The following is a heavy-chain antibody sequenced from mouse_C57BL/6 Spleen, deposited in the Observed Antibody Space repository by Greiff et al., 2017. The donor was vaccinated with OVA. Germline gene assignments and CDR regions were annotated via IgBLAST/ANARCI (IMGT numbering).Heavy chain of an antibody. CDR1: GYTFTSYG. Sequence: QVQLQQSGAELARPGASVKLSCKASGYTFTSYGISWVKQRTGKGLEWIGEIYPRSGNTYYNEKFKGKATLTADKSSSTAYMELHSLTSEDSAVYFCARGGSAGGYAMDYWGQGTSVTVSS. J-gene: IGHJ4*01. CDR2: IYPRSGNT. CDR3: ARGGSAGGYAMDY. V-gene: IGHV1-81*01. D-gene: IGHD1-1*01.